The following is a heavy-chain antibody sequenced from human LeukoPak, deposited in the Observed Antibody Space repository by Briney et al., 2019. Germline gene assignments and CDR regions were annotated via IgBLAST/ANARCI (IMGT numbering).Heavy chain of an antibody. CDR3: ARLHPVDGWTFDY. CDR2: IYYSGST. CDR1: GGSIRSYY. Sequence: PSETLSLTCTVSGGSIRSYYWSWIRQSPGRGLEWIGYIYYSGSTNYNPSLKSRVTISVDTSKNQFSLKLSSVTAADTAVYYCARLHPVDGWTFDYWGQGTLVTVSS. J-gene: IGHJ4*02. V-gene: IGHV4-59*08. D-gene: IGHD5-24*01.